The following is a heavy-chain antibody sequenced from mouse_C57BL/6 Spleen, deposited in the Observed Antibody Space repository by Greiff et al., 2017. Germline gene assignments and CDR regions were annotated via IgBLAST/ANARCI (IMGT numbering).Heavy chain of an antibody. CDR2: IDPEDGDT. V-gene: IGHV14-1*01. J-gene: IGHJ3*01. Sequence: VQLKESGAELVRPGASVKLSCTASGFNIKDYYMHWVKQRPEQGLEWIGRIDPEDGDTEYAPKFQGEATMTADTSSNPAYLQLSSLTSEDTAVYYCTMGDWFAYWGQGTLVTVSA. CDR1: GFNIKDYY. CDR3: TMGDWFAY.